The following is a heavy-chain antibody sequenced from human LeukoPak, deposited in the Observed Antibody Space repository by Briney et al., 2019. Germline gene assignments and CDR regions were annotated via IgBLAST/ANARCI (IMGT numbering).Heavy chain of an antibody. CDR2: IYYSGST. CDR3: ARDERSGPGSVDY. Sequence: SETLSLTYTVSGGSISSSSYYWGWIRQPPGKGLEWIGSIYYSGSTYYNPSLKSRVTISVDTSKNQFSLKLSSVTAADTAVYYCARDERSGPGSVDYWGQGTLVTVSS. CDR1: GGSISSSSYY. D-gene: IGHD2-15*01. V-gene: IGHV4-39*07. J-gene: IGHJ4*02.